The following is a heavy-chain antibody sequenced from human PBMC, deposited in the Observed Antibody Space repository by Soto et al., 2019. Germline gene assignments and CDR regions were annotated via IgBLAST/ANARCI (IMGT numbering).Heavy chain of an antibody. V-gene: IGHV1-8*02. D-gene: IGHD3-22*01. J-gene: IGHJ4*01. CDR3: ARSPLPYYYDSSGYYFDY. CDR2: MNPNSGNT. Sequence: KVTCKTSRYTFTSHDINWVRQAPGQGLEWMGWMNPNSGNTGYAQKFQGRVTMTRNTSISTAYMELSSLRSEDTAVYYCARSPLPYYYDSSGYYFDYWGQGTLVTFSS. CDR1: RYTFTSHD.